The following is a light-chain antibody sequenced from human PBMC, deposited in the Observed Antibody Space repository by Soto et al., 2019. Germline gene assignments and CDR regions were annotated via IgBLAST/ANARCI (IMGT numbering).Light chain of an antibody. V-gene: IGKV3-20*01. CDR3: QQYGSPRT. J-gene: IGKJ1*01. Sequence: ESVLTPSPGTLSLSPGERATLSCRASQSVSSSYLAWYQQKPGQAPRLLIYGASSRATGIPDRFSGSGSGTDFTLTISRLEPEDFAVYYCQQYGSPRTFGQGTKVDIK. CDR1: QSVSSSY. CDR2: GAS.